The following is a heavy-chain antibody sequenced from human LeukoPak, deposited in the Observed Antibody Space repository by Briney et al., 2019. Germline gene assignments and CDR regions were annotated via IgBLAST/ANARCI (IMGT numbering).Heavy chain of an antibody. CDR1: GGTFSSYA. V-gene: IGHV1-69*06. D-gene: IGHD3-10*01. J-gene: IGHJ5*02. CDR2: IIPIFGTA. Sequence: SVKVSCKASGGTFSSYAISWVRQAPGQGLEWMGGIIPIFGTANYAQKFQGRVTITADKSTSTAYMELSSLRSEDTAVYYCARASGFMVRGVHNWFDPWGQGTLVTVSS. CDR3: ARASGFMVRGVHNWFDP.